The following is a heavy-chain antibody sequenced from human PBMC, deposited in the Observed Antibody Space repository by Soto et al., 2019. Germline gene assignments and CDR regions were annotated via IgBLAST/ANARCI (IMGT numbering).Heavy chain of an antibody. J-gene: IGHJ4*02. CDR2: ILHDGNNK. CDR3: ARDDEDGSYCDLGY. V-gene: IGHV3-30-3*01. D-gene: IGHD3-10*01. CDR1: GFTFSNYI. Sequence: QVQLVESGGGVVQPGRSLGLSCAASGFTFSNYIMHWVRQAPGKGLEWVAFILHDGNNKYYADSVKGRFTISRDNSKNTLYLQMNSLRTEDTAMYYCARDDEDGSYCDLGYWGQGTLVTVS.